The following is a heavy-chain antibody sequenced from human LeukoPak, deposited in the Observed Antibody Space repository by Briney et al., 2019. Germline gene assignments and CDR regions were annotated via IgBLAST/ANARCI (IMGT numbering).Heavy chain of an antibody. Sequence: PGGSLRLSCAASGFTFSSYAMHWVRQAPGKGLEWVAVISYDGSNKYYADSAKGRFTISRDNSKNTLYPQMNSLRAEDTAVYYCARDRSDIVVVVAATGEGFYFDYWGQGTLVTVSS. CDR1: GFTFSSYA. D-gene: IGHD2-15*01. J-gene: IGHJ4*02. CDR2: ISYDGSNK. V-gene: IGHV3-30*04. CDR3: ARDRSDIVVVVAATGEGFYFDY.